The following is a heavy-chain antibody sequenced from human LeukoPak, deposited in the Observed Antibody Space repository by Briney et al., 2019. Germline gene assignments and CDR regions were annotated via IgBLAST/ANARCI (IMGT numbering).Heavy chain of an antibody. CDR3: ARGPHIVLMVYAIVPSYNWFDP. Sequence: SETLSLTCAVYGVSFSGYYWSWIRQPPGKGLEWIGEINHSGSTNYNPSLKSRVTISVDTSKNQFSLKLSSVTAADTAVYYCARGPHIVLMVYAIVPSYNWFDPWGQGTLVTVSS. V-gene: IGHV4-34*01. D-gene: IGHD2-8*01. J-gene: IGHJ5*02. CDR2: INHSGST. CDR1: GVSFSGYY.